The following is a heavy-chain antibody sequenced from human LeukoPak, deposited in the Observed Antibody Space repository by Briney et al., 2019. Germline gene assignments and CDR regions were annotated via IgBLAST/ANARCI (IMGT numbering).Heavy chain of an antibody. J-gene: IGHJ6*03. CDR3: ARLFIASPGTRYYYYNMDV. CDR2: ISSSSSTI. D-gene: IGHD6-13*01. Sequence: GGSLRLSCAASGFTFSGYEMNWVRQAPGKGLEWVSYISSSSSTIYYADSVKGRFTISRDNAKNSLYLQMNSLSAEDTAVYYCARLFIASPGTRYYYYNMDVWGKGTTVTIFS. V-gene: IGHV3-48*01. CDR1: GFTFSGYE.